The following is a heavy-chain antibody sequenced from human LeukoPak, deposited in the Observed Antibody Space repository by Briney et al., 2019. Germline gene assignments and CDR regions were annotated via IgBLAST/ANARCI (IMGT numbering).Heavy chain of an antibody. J-gene: IGHJ6*03. D-gene: IGHD6-6*01. CDR2: IYYTGLP. Sequence: PSETLSLTCSVSGGSISTSSFYWGWIRQPPGKVLEWIGSIYYTGLPYYNPSLKSRATISVDSSKNQFSLKLNSVTAADTAAYYCARDGSSSQEYYYYYMDVWGKGTTVTVSS. CDR1: GGSISTSSFY. CDR3: ARDGSSSQEYYYYYMDV. V-gene: IGHV4-39*07.